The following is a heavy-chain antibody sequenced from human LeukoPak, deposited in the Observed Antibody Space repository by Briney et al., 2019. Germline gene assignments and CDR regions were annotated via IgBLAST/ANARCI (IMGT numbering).Heavy chain of an antibody. V-gene: IGHV4-34*01. Sequence: PSETLSLTCAVYGGSFSGYYWSWIRQPPGKGLEWIGEINHSGSTNYNPSLKSRVTISVDTSKNQFSLKLSSVTAADTAAYYCARDLYYYDSSGGQGYWGQGTLVTVSS. D-gene: IGHD3-22*01. CDR1: GGSFSGYY. J-gene: IGHJ4*02. CDR3: ARDLYYYDSSGGQGY. CDR2: INHSGST.